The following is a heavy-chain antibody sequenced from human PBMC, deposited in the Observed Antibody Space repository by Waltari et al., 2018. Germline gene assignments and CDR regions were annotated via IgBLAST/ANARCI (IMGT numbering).Heavy chain of an antibody. CDR3: ARPTGDATSSSNWFDP. J-gene: IGHJ5*02. CDR2: LITFLDRT. D-gene: IGHD6-6*01. CDR1: GGTLSSYP. Sequence: QVQLVQSGAEVKKPGSSVKVSCKASGGTLSSYPISWLRHAPGQGLEWMGRLITFLDRTNHARKFQDRVTITADKYTNTAYMDLSRLTSDDTAVYYCARPTGDATSSSNWFDPWGQGTLVTVSS. V-gene: IGHV1-69*04.